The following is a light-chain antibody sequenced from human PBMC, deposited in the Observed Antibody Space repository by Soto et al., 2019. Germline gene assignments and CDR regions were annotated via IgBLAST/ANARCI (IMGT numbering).Light chain of an antibody. J-gene: IGKJ1*01. CDR2: LGS. Sequence: EIVMTQSPLSLPVTPGEPASISCRSSQSLLHSNGYNYLDWYLQKPGQSPQLLIYLGSHRASGVPDRFSGSGSGTDFTLKISRVEAEDVGIYYRMQALQTPPWTFGQGTKVDIK. V-gene: IGKV2-28*01. CDR1: QSLLHSNGYNY. CDR3: MQALQTPPWT.